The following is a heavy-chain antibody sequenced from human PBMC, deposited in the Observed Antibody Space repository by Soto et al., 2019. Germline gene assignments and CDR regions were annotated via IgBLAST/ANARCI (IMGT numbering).Heavy chain of an antibody. V-gene: IGHV4-39*01. Sequence: PSETLSLTCTVSGGSITSSGYYWGWIRQPPGKGLEWIGSIYYSGSTYYNPSLKSRVSMSVDTSKNQFSLKLSSVTAADTAVYHCARQGAYFHESSGYEFDYWGQGTLVTVSS. J-gene: IGHJ4*02. CDR2: IYYSGST. CDR3: ARQGAYFHESSGYEFDY. D-gene: IGHD3-22*01. CDR1: GGSITSSGYY.